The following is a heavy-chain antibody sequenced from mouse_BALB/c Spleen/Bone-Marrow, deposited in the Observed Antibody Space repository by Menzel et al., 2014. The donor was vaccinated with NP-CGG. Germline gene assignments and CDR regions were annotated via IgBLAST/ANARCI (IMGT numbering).Heavy chain of an antibody. Sequence: GQLQQSGPDLVNPGASVKISCKASGYSFTGYFMNWVRQSHGKSLEWIGRINPYHGDTFYNQNFKGKATLTVNKTSSTVYMEFLSLKSEDSAVYYCVRRGNYDAMFFWGQGASVTVYS. CDR3: VRRGNYDAMFF. J-gene: IGHJ4*01. V-gene: IGHV1-37*01. CDR2: INPYHGDT. D-gene: IGHD2-1*01. CDR1: GYSFTGYF.